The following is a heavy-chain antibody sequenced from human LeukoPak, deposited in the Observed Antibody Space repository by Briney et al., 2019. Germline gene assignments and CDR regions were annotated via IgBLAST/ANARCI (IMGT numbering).Heavy chain of an antibody. CDR2: ISFDGNNE. CDR3: ARQGSGYGQFDY. J-gene: IGHJ4*02. V-gene: IGHV3-30*03. CDR1: GFIFSDYG. Sequence: PGKSLRLSCAASGFIFSDYGMHWVRQAPGKGLEWLAVISFDGNNEYYADSVKGRFSISRDNAKDSLYLQMHSLRPEDTAAYYCARQGSGYGQFDYWGQGTLVTVSS. D-gene: IGHD5-12*01.